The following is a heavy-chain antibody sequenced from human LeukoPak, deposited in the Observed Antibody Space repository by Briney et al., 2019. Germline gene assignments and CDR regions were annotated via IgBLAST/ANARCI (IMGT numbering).Heavy chain of an antibody. V-gene: IGHV3-23*01. CDR3: AKEAGSGWYGRKDY. Sequence: GGSLRLSCAASGFTFSSYTMSWVRQAPGKGLDWVSAISGSGRSTYYADSVKGRFTISRDNSKNTLYLQMNSLRAEDTAVYYCAKEAGSGWYGRKDYWGQGTLVTVSS. D-gene: IGHD6-19*01. CDR2: ISGSGRST. J-gene: IGHJ4*02. CDR1: GFTFSSYT.